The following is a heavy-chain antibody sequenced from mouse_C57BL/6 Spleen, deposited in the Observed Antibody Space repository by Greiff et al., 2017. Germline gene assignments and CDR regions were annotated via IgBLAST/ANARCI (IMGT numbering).Heavy chain of an antibody. CDR3: AGDKLLWYFDV. Sequence: ESGPGLVKPSQSLSLTCSVTGYSITSGYYWNWIRQFPGNKLEWMGYISYDGSNNYNPSLKSRNSITRDTSKNQFFLKLNSVTTEDTATYYCAGDKLLWYFDVWGTGATVTVSS. CDR1: GYSITSGYY. CDR2: ISYDGSN. J-gene: IGHJ1*03. V-gene: IGHV3-6*01. D-gene: IGHD1-1*01.